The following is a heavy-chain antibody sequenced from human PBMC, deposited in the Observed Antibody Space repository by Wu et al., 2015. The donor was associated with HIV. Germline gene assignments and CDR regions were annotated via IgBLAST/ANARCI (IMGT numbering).Heavy chain of an antibody. J-gene: IGHJ4*02. Sequence: QVQLVQSGAEMKEPWGLSEGLLQGLWIHLTAYYLHWVRQAPGQGLEWMGWVNPYNGETVYLQKFQGRVTMTRDTSINTVYMELSRLKSDDTARYFCAREPRDDFWTGYSLSDLVVFDFWGQGTLITVSS. CDR1: IHLTAYY. CDR3: AREPRDDFWTGYSLSDLVVFDF. D-gene: IGHD3/OR15-3a*01. V-gene: IGHV1-2*02. CDR2: VNPYNGET.